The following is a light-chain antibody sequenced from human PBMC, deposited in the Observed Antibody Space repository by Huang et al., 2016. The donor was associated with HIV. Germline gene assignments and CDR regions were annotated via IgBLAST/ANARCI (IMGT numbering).Light chain of an antibody. J-gene: IGKJ4*01. CDR1: DNIVHS. V-gene: IGKV1-39*01. Sequence: DIQLTQSHSSLYASVGDGITITCRASDNIVHSLSWFRQRPGRAPEALSYAASRLPAVVPSKFSATGSGTNFTLSIDGLGPEDFATYYCQQSRSLPRTYGGGTKVDI. CDR2: AAS. CDR3: QQSRSLPRT.